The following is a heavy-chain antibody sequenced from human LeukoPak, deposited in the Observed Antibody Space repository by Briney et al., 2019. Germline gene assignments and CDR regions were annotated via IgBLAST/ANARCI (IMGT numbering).Heavy chain of an antibody. D-gene: IGHD6-13*01. CDR2: ISGSGGST. V-gene: IGHV3-23*01. CDR1: GFTFSSYA. CDR3: AKADREAVAGTQFDC. J-gene: IGHJ4*02. Sequence: GGSLRLSCAASGFTFSSYAMSWVRQAPGKGLEWVSAISGSGGSTYYVDSVKGRFTISRDNSKNTLYLQLNGLRAEDTGVYYCAKADREAVAGTQFDCWGQGTLVTASS.